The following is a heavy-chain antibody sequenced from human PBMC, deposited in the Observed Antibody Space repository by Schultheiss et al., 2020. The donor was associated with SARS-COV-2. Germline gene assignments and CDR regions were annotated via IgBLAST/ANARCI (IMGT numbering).Heavy chain of an antibody. CDR1: GGSISSGSYY. Sequence: SETLSLTCTVSGGSISSGSYYWSWIRQPAGKGLEWIGRIYTSGSTNYNPSLKSRVTISVDTSKNQFSLKLSSVTAADTAVYYCARDFSYQLLYYYYGMDVWGQGTTVTVSS. CDR2: IYTSGST. CDR3: ARDFSYQLLYYYYGMDV. D-gene: IGHD2-2*01. V-gene: IGHV4-61*02. J-gene: IGHJ6*02.